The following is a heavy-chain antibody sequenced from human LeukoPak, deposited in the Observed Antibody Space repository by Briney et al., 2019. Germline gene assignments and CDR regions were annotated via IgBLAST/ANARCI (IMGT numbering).Heavy chain of an antibody. J-gene: IGHJ4*02. D-gene: IGHD5-12*01. CDR2: ISSSGGRT. V-gene: IGHV3-23*01. CDR3: AKTPGDIVATTRFDY. Sequence: GGSLRLSCAASGFTFSSYAMSWVRQAPGKGLEWVSGISSSGGRTHYADSVKGRFTISRDNSKNTLYLQMNSLRAEDTAVYYCAKTPGDIVATTRFDYWGQGTLVTVSS. CDR1: GFTFSSYA.